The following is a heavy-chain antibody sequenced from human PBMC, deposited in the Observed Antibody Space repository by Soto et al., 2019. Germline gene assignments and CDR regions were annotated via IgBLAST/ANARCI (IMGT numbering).Heavy chain of an antibody. CDR2: ISYDGSNK. Sequence: QVQLVESGGGVVQPGRSLRLSCAASGFTFSSYGMHWVRQAPGKGLEWVAVISYDGSNKYYADSVKGRFTISRDTSKNTLYVTMNSLRAEDTAVYYCAKGLNYYDSSGEYYWGQGTLVTVSS. CDR1: GFTFSSYG. D-gene: IGHD3-22*01. J-gene: IGHJ4*02. V-gene: IGHV3-30*18. CDR3: AKGLNYYDSSGEYY.